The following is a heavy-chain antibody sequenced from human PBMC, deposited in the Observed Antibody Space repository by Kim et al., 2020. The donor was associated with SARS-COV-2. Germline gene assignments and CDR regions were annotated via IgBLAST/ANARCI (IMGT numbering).Heavy chain of an antibody. Sequence: TNYNPSLKSRVTISVDTSKIQFSLKLSSVTAADTAVYYCAGVAAAGPLDYWGQGTLVTVSS. J-gene: IGHJ4*02. D-gene: IGHD6-13*01. CDR2: T. CDR3: AGVAAAGPLDY. V-gene: IGHV4-34*01.